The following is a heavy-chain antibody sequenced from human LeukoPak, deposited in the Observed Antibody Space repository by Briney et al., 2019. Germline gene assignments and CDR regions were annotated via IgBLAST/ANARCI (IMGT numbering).Heavy chain of an antibody. CDR1: GFTFSSYE. J-gene: IGHJ4*02. Sequence: GGSLRLSCVASGFTFSSYEMNWVRQAPGKGLEWVSYISSSGSTIYYADSVKGRFTISRDNAKNSLYLQMNSLRAEDTAVYYCARDRHDSSGYYPTPYYFDYWGQGTLVTVSS. CDR2: ISSSGSTI. D-gene: IGHD3-22*01. CDR3: ARDRHDSSGYYPTPYYFDY. V-gene: IGHV3-48*03.